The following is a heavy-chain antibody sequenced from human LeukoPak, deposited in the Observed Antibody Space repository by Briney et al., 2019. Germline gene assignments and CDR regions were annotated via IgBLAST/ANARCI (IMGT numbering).Heavy chain of an antibody. CDR1: GGSISSYY. CDR3: ARPLVTAIPTKGLHSFDI. D-gene: IGHD2-21*02. Sequence: ETLSLTCTVSGGSISSYYWSWIRQPAGKGLEWIGRIYTSGSTNYNPSLKSRVTMSVDTSKNQFSLKLSSVTAADTAVYYCARPLVTAIPTKGLHSFDIWGQGTMVTVSS. J-gene: IGHJ3*02. V-gene: IGHV4-4*07. CDR2: IYTSGST.